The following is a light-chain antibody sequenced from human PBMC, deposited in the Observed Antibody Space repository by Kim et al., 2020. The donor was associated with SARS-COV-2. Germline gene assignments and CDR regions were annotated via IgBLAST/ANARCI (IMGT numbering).Light chain of an antibody. V-gene: IGLV3-19*01. J-gene: IGLJ1*01. CDR2: GKN. CDR3: NSRDSSGNHLYV. CDR1: SLRSYY. Sequence: SSELTQDPAVSVALGQTVRITCQGDSLRSYYASWYQQKPGQAPVLVIYGKNNRPSGIPDRFSGSSSGNTASLTITGAQAEDEADYYCNSRDSSGNHLYVFAKGPKFPFL.